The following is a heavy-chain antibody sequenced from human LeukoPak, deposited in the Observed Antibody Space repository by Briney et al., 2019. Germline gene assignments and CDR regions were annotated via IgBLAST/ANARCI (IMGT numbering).Heavy chain of an antibody. D-gene: IGHD6-13*01. CDR2: MNPNSGNT. J-gene: IGHJ4*02. CDR3: ARFRGNIAAASDY. V-gene: IGHV1-8*01. CDR1: GYTFTSYD. Sequence: ASVKVSCKASGYTFTSYDINWVLQATGQGLEWMGWMNPNSGNTGYAQKFQGRVTMTRNTSISTAYMELSSLRSEDTAVYYCARFRGNIAAASDYWGKGTLVTVSS.